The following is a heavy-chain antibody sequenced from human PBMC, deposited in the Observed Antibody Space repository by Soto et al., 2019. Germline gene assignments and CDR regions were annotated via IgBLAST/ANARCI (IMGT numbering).Heavy chain of an antibody. J-gene: IGHJ6*02. V-gene: IGHV3-30-3*01. CDR3: ARDTVQVAATYYYYYYGMDV. Sequence: QPGGSLRLSCAASGFTFSSYAMHWVRQAPGKGLEWVAVISYDGSNKYYADSVKGRFTISRDNSKNTLYLQMNSLRAEDTAVYYCARDTVQVAATYYYYYYGMDVWGQGTTVTVSS. D-gene: IGHD2-15*01. CDR1: GFTFSSYA. CDR2: ISYDGSNK.